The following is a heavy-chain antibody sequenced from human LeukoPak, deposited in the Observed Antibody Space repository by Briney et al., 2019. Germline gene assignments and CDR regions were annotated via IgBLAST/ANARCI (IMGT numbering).Heavy chain of an antibody. CDR3: LGYSSSSLFDY. CDR1: GFTFSSYW. V-gene: IGHV3-53*01. J-gene: IGHJ4*02. CDR2: IYSDGST. Sequence: GGSLGLSCAASGFTFSSYWMSWVRQAPGKGLEWVSLIYSDGSTYYADSVKGRFTISRDNPKNTLYLQMHSLRAEDTAVYYCLGYSSSSLFDYWGQGTLVTVSS. D-gene: IGHD5-12*01.